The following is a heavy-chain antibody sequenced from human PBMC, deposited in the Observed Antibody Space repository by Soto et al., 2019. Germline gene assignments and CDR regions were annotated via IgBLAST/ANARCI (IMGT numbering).Heavy chain of an antibody. CDR3: ARGIPNCSSTSCYPGNFDY. V-gene: IGHV1-69*02. J-gene: IGHJ4*02. CDR2: IIPILGIA. Sequence: ASVKVSCKASGGTFSSYTISWVRQAPGQGLEWMGRIIPILGIANYAQKFQGRVTITADKSTSTAYMELSSLRSEDTAVYYCARGIPNCSSTSCYPGNFDYWGQGTLVTVSS. D-gene: IGHD2-2*01. CDR1: GGTFSSYT.